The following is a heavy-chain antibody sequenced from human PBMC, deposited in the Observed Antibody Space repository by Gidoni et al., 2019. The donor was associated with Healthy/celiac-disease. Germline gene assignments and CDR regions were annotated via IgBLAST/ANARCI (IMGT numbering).Heavy chain of an antibody. CDR1: GFTFSSYE. D-gene: IGHD6-19*01. CDR3: ARSQSIAVAGTGYYGMDV. J-gene: IGHJ6*02. Sequence: EVQLVESGGGLVQPGGSLRLSCAASGFTFSSYELNWVRQAPGKGLEWVSYISSSGSTIYYADSVKGRFTISRDNAKNSLYLQMNSLRAEDTAVYYCARSQSIAVAGTGYYGMDVWGQGTTVTVSS. V-gene: IGHV3-48*03. CDR2: ISSSGSTI.